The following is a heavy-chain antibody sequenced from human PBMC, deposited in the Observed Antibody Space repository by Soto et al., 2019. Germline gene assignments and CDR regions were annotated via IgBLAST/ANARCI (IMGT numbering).Heavy chain of an antibody. V-gene: IGHV3-13*05. J-gene: IGHJ6*02. CDR1: GFTFRNYD. CDR3: ARAVRYFYGLDV. CDR2: ISAAGDP. Sequence: EVQLVESGGGLVQPGGSLRVSCEASGFTFRNYDMHWVRQGTGKGLEWVSGISAAGDPAYADSVEGRFTISRENAQNSSFLPLNSLRVGDTAVYYSARAVRYFYGLDVWGQGTTVIVSS.